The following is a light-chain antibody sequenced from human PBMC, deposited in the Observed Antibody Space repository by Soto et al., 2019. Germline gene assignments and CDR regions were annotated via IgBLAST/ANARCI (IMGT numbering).Light chain of an antibody. Sequence: QSVLTQPASVSGSPGQSITISCTGTSSDVGSYNLVSWYQQHPGKAPKLMIYEVSKRPSGVSNRFSGSKSGNTASLTISGLQAEDEADYYCCSYAGSSTWVFGGGTKLT. CDR2: EVS. V-gene: IGLV2-23*02. J-gene: IGLJ3*02. CDR1: SSDVGSYNL. CDR3: CSYAGSSTWV.